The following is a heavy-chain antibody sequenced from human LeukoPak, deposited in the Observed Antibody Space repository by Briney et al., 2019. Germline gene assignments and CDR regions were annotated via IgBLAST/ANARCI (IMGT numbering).Heavy chain of an antibody. D-gene: IGHD3-10*01. J-gene: IGHJ6*02. V-gene: IGHV3-23*01. CDR3: AKGTMVRWDV. CDR1: GFTFSSYA. Sequence: GGSLRLSCAASGFTFSSYAMSWVRQAPGKGLEWVSAISATVGITSYADSVKGRFTISRDNSKNTLCLQMNSLRAEDTAVYYCAKGTMVRWDVWGQGTTVTVSS. CDR2: ISATVGIT.